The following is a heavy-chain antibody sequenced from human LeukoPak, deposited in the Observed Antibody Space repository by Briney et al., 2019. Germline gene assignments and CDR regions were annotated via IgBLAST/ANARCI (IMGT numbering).Heavy chain of an antibody. Sequence: SEALSLTCTVSGDSVSSYYWSWIRQPPGKRLEWIGCIYYSESATYNPSLKSRVTISLDTSKNQFFLKLSSVTAADTAVYYCARKRSFDLWGQGTLVTVSS. J-gene: IGHJ4*02. D-gene: IGHD3-9*01. CDR1: GDSVSSYY. CDR2: IYYSESA. CDR3: ARKRSFDL. V-gene: IGHV4-59*02.